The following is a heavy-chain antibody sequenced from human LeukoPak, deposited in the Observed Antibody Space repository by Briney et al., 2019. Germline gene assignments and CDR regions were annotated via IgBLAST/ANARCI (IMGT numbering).Heavy chain of an antibody. Sequence: GGSLRLSCAASGFTFSSYGMHWVRQAPGKGLEWVAVIWYDGSNKYYADSVKGRFTTSRDNSKNTLYLQMNSLRAEDTAVYYCARDAVLRSPYGMDVWGQGTTVTVSS. CDR2: IWYDGSNK. D-gene: IGHD3-3*01. V-gene: IGHV3-33*01. CDR3: ARDAVLRSPYGMDV. CDR1: GFTFSSYG. J-gene: IGHJ6*02.